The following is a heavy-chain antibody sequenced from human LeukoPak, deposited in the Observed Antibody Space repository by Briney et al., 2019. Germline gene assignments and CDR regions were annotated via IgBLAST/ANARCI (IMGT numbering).Heavy chain of an antibody. CDR3: ARTYCSSTSCYKGNWFDP. J-gene: IGHJ5*02. D-gene: IGHD2-2*02. CDR1: GGSISSFY. V-gene: IGHV4-59*12. Sequence: SETLSLTCTVSGGSISSFYWSWLRQPPGKGLEWIGYIFRSGNTNYNPSLKSRVTISVDTSKNQFSLKLSSVTAADTAVYYCARTYCSSTSCYKGNWFDPWGQGTLVTVSS. CDR2: IFRSGNT.